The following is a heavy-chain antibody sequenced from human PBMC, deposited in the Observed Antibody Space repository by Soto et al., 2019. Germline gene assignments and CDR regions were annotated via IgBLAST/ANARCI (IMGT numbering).Heavy chain of an antibody. CDR2: IYYSGST. Sequence: PSETLSLTCTVSGGSISSYYWSWIRQPPGKGLEWIGYIYYSGSTNYNPSLKSRVTISVDTSKNQFSLKLSSVTAADTAVYYCARVNLTLFWFDPWGQGTLVTVSS. J-gene: IGHJ5*02. V-gene: IGHV4-59*01. CDR3: ARVNLTLFWFDP. CDR1: GGSISSYY. D-gene: IGHD3-9*01.